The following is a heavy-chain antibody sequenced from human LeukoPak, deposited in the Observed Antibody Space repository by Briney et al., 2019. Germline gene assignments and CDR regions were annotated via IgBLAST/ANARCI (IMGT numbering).Heavy chain of an antibody. CDR3: AKRSDYGTKGNYFDS. Sequence: GGSLRLSCAASGFTLSNYAMIWVRQAPGKGLEWVSAISGRDSNTYYADSVEGRFTISRDNSRSTLFLQMNSLRADDTAVYYCAKRSDYGTKGNYFDSWGQGTPVTVSS. V-gene: IGHV3-23*01. CDR2: ISGRDSNT. J-gene: IGHJ4*02. D-gene: IGHD4-17*01. CDR1: GFTLSNYA.